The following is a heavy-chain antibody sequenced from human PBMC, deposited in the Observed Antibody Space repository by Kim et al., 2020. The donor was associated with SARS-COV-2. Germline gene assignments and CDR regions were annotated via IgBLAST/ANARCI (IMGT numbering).Heavy chain of an antibody. J-gene: IGHJ6*02. V-gene: IGHV3-53*01. CDR3: ASEQQLAPYYYYGMDV. Sequence: DSVKGQLSIYRDNSKNTLYFQMTSLRAEDTAVYYCASEQQLAPYYYYGMDVWGQGTTVTVSS. D-gene: IGHD6-13*01.